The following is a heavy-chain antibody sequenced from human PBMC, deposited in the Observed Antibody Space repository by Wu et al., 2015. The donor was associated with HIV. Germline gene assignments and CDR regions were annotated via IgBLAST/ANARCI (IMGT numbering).Heavy chain of an antibody. Sequence: VQLVQLGLRWRSWASVKVSCKASGYTFTGYYMHWVRQAPGQGPEWMGWINSTSGGTNYAQKFKGRVTMTRDTSISTTYMDLSRLRSDDTAVYYCARDGVPAAINYYFDYWGPGNPGHRLL. D-gene: IGHD2-2*01. CDR2: INSTSGGT. J-gene: IGHJ4*02. CDR3: ARDGVPAAINYYFDY. V-gene: IGHV1-2*02. CDR1: GYTFTGYY.